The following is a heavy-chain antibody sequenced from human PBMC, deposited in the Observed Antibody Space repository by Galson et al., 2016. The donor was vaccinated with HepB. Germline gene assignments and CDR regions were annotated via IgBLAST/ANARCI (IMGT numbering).Heavy chain of an antibody. J-gene: IGHJ4*02. V-gene: IGHV3-11*06. CDR2: ISSSSSYT. D-gene: IGHD4-23*01. CDR1: GFTFSDYY. CDR3: ARAQTTVVTYIDN. Sequence: SLRLSCAASGFTFSDYYMSWIRQAPGKGLEWVSYISSSSSYTNYAESVKGRCAISRDKARNSLYLQMNSLRAEDTAVYYCARAQTTVVTYIDNWGQGTLVTVSS.